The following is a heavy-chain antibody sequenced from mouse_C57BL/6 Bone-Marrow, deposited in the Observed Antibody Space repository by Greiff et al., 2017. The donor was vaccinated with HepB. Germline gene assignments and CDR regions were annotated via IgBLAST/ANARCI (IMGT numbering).Heavy chain of an antibody. CDR2: IYPGGGYT. J-gene: IGHJ4*01. V-gene: IGHV1-63*01. CDR1: GYTFTNYW. Sequence: QVQLQQSGAELVRPGTSVKMSCKASGYTFTNYWIGWAKQRPGHGLEWIGDIYPGGGYTNYNEKFKGKATLTADKSSSTAYMQFCSLTSEDSAIYYCAREGFRRGYYAMDYWGQGTSVTVSS. CDR3: AREGFRRGYYAMDY.